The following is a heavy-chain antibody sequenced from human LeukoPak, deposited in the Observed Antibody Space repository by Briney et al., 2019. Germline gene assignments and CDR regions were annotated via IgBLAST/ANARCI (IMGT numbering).Heavy chain of an antibody. D-gene: IGHD3-3*01. V-gene: IGHV3-43D*03. J-gene: IGHJ4*02. CDR3: AKTSGEWLDY. CDR2: IIWHGGSS. CDR1: GFTFSSYG. Sequence: GGSLRVSCAASGFTFSSYGMSWVRQAPGKGLEWVSLIIWHGGSSYYADSVKGRFTISRDNSKNSLYLQMNSLRAEDTALYYCAKTSGEWLDYWGQGTLVTVSS.